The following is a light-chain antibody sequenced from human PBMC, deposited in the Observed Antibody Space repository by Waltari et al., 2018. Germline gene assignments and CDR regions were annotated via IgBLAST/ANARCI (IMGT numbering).Light chain of an antibody. CDR1: QSVLYSSNNKNH. V-gene: IGKV4-1*01. CDR2: WAS. CDR3: QQYYIAPHT. J-gene: IGKJ4*01. Sequence: DIVMTQSPDSLADSLCERATIHCKSTQSVLYSSNNKNHLAWYQQKPGQPPKLLVYWASTRESGVPDRFSGSGSGTDFTLTISSLQAEDVAVYYCQQYYIAPHTFGGGTKVEVK.